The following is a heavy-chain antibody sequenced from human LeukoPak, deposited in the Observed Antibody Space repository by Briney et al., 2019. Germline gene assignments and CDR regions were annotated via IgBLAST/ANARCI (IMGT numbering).Heavy chain of an antibody. CDR3: AKDLGFGGDYYGMDV. Sequence: PGRSLRLSCEASGFTFTSYGLHWVRQTPGKGLEWVAVISFDGNNKLHADSVKGRFTISRDNSKNTLYLQLNSLTAEDTALYSCAKDLGFGGDYYGMDVWGKGTTVTVSS. J-gene: IGHJ6*04. V-gene: IGHV3-30*18. CDR1: GFTFTSYG. CDR2: ISFDGNNK. D-gene: IGHD3-10*01.